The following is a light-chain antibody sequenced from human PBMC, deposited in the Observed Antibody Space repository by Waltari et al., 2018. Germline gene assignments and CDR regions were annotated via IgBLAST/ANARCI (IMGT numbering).Light chain of an antibody. Sequence: QSALTQPPSASGSPGQSVTISCTGTINDVGGYSYVSWYQQYPGKAPKFIIYEVSKRPAGVPDRFSRSKSANTASLTVSGLQAEDEADYYCSSYAGSNTWVFGSGTKVTVL. CDR2: EVS. CDR1: INDVGGYSY. J-gene: IGLJ1*01. CDR3: SSYAGSNTWV. V-gene: IGLV2-8*01.